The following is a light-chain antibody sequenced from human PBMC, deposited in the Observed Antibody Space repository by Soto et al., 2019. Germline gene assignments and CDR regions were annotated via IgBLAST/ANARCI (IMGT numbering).Light chain of an antibody. CDR3: QSSDSSLSAL. CDR2: GNS. V-gene: IGLV1-40*01. CDR1: SSNIGAGYD. Sequence: QSVLTQPPSVSGAPGQRVTISCTGSSSNIGAGYDVHWYQQLPGTAPKLLIYGNSNRPSGVPDRFSGSKSGTSASLAITGLKAEDEADYYCQSSDSSLSALFGGGTQLTVL. J-gene: IGLJ3*02.